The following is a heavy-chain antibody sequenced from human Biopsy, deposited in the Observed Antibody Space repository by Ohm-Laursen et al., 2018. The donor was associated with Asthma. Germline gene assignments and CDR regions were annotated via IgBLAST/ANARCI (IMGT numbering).Heavy chain of an antibody. J-gene: IGHJ4*02. Sequence: SLRLSCAASGFTVSRDHMFWVRQAPGKGLEWVSVIYSGGTSHTADSVRGRFTISRDFFKNTLHLQMHSLRVEDTAVYYCARGDSSGWSHYYFDYWGQGTLVTVSS. V-gene: IGHV3-53*01. CDR2: IYSGGTS. D-gene: IGHD6-19*01. CDR3: ARGDSSGWSHYYFDY. CDR1: GFTVSRDH.